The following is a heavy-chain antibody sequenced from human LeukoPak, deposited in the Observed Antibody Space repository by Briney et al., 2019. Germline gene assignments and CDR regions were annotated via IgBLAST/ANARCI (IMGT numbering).Heavy chain of an antibody. CDR1: GFIFSTCG. CDR3: AKDNGIAARYYDY. D-gene: IGHD6-6*01. V-gene: IGHV3-33*06. Sequence: GGSLRLSCVASGFIFSTCGMHWVRQAPGKGLEWVAVIWYDGSDKYYADSVKGRFTTSRDNSKNTLYLQMNSLTAEDTAVYYCAKDNGIAARYYDYWGQGTLVTVSS. J-gene: IGHJ4*02. CDR2: IWYDGSDK.